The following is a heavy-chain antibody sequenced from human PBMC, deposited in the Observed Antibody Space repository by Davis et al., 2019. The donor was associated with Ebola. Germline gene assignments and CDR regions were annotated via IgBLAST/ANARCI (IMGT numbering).Heavy chain of an antibody. CDR3: AKDQGGSGSYYRVGWYFDL. CDR2: IWYDGSNK. V-gene: IGHV3-33*06. D-gene: IGHD3-10*01. J-gene: IGHJ2*01. Sequence: GESLKISCAASGFTFSSYGMHWVRQAPGKGLEWVAVIWYDGSNKYYADSVKGRFTISRDNSKNTLYLQMNSLRAEDTAVYYCAKDQGGSGSYYRVGWYFDLWGRGTLVTVSS. CDR1: GFTFSSYG.